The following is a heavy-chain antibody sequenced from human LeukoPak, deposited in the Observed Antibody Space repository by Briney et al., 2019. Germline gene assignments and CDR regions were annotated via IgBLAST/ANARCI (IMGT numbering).Heavy chain of an antibody. J-gene: IGHJ4*02. V-gene: IGHV3-30-3*01. CDR2: ISYDGSNK. D-gene: IGHD1-26*01. Sequence: GGSLRLSCAASGFTFSSYAMHWVRQAPGKGVEWVAVISYDGSNKYYADSVKGRFTISRDNSKSTLYLQMNSLRAEDTAVYYCARVEGRVGAPWEPFFDYWGQGTLVTVSS. CDR3: ARVEGRVGAPWEPFFDY. CDR1: GFTFSSYA.